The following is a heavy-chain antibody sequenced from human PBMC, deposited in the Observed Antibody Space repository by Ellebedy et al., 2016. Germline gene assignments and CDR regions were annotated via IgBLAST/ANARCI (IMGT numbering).Heavy chain of an antibody. CDR3: ARPIDGYDYADAFDI. V-gene: IGHV4-59*11. D-gene: IGHD5-12*01. J-gene: IGHJ3*02. CDR2: IHYTGST. CDR1: GGSITSHY. Sequence: SETLSLXXTVSGGSITSHYWSWIRQPPGKGLEWIGFIHYTGSTKYKPSPNNRVSISLDTSSNQFSLRLSSVTAADTAVYYCARPIDGYDYADAFDIWGQGTMVTVSS.